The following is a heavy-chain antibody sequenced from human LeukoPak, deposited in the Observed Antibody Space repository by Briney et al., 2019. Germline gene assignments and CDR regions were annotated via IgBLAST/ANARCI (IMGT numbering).Heavy chain of an antibody. CDR3: ARFSVLALYDFWSGYSVFDY. CDR2: INPNSGGT. J-gene: IGHJ4*02. V-gene: IGHV1-2*02. D-gene: IGHD3-3*01. Sequence: ASVKVSCKASGYTFTGYYMHWVRQAPGQGLEWMGWINPNSGGTNYAQKFQGRVTMARDTSISTAYMELSRRRSDDTAVYYCARFSVLALYDFWSGYSVFDYWGQGTLVTVSS. CDR1: GYTFTGYY.